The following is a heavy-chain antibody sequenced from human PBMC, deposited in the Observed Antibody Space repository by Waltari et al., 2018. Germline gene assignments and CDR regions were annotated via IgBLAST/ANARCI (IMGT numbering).Heavy chain of an antibody. CDR1: GGSISSGSYY. CDR3: ASYESDGFWDY. Sequence: KPSQTLSLTCTVSGGSISSGSYYWSWIRQPAGKGLEWIGRIYTSGSTNYNPSLKSRVTISVDTSKNQFSLKLSSVTAADTAVYYCASYESDGFWDYWGQGTLVTVSS. V-gene: IGHV4-61*02. D-gene: IGHD3-22*01. CDR2: IYTSGST. J-gene: IGHJ4*02.